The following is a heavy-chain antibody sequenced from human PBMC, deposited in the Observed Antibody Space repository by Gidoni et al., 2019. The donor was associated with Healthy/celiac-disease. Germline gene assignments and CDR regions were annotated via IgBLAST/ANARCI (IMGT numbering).Heavy chain of an antibody. CDR2: INHSGST. J-gene: IGHJ4*02. CDR1: GGSFSGYY. CDR3: ARGLVVVPAALGY. D-gene: IGHD2-2*01. Sequence: QVQLQQWCAGLLKPSETLSLTCAVYGGSFSGYYWSWIRQPPGKGLEWIGEINHSGSTNYNPSLKSRVTISVDTSKNQFSLKLSSVTAADTAVYYCARGLVVVPAALGYWGQGTLVTVSS. V-gene: IGHV4-34*01.